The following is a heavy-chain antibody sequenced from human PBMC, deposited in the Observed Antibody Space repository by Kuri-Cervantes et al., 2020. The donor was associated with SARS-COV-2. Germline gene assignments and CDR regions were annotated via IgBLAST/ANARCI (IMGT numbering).Heavy chain of an antibody. CDR3: VRVVPAAKDRYWFDP. CDR1: GFTFSSYW. Sequence: GGSLRLSCAASGFTFSSYWMHWVRQAPGKGLVWVSRINSDGSSTSYADSVKGRFTISRDNSKNTLYLQMNSLRAEDTAVYYCVRVVPAAKDRYWFDPWGQGTLVTVSS. V-gene: IGHV3-74*01. CDR2: INSDGSST. D-gene: IGHD2-2*01. J-gene: IGHJ5*02.